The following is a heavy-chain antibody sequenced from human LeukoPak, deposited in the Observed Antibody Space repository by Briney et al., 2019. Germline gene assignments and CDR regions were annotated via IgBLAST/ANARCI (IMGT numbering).Heavy chain of an antibody. J-gene: IGHJ4*02. V-gene: IGHV3-23*01. Sequence: GGSLRLSCAASGFTFSSYAMSWVRQAPGKGLEWVSAISGSGGSTYYADSVKGRFTISRDNSKNTLYLQMNSLRAEDTAVYYCAKWDYYDSRGHYYFDYWGQGTLVTVSS. D-gene: IGHD3-22*01. CDR1: GFTFSSYA. CDR2: ISGSGGST. CDR3: AKWDYYDSRGHYYFDY.